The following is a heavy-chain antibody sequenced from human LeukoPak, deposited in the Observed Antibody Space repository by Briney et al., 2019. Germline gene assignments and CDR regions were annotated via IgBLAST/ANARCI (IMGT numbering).Heavy chain of an antibody. J-gene: IGHJ4*02. D-gene: IGHD1-1*01. CDR1: GFTFDDYA. Sequence: GRSLRLSCAASGFTFDDYAMHWVRQAPGKGLEWVSGISWNSGSIGYADSVKGRFTISRDNAKNSLYLQMNSLRAEDTAVYYCAKVKLEPRGWGQGTLVTVSS. V-gene: IGHV3-9*01. CDR2: ISWNSGSI. CDR3: AKVKLEPRG.